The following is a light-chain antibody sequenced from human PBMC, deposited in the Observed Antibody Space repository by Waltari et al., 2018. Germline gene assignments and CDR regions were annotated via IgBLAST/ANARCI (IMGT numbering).Light chain of an antibody. CDR1: QLGRKY. CDR3: QAWDTNTVI. Sequence: SYGLTQPPSMSVSLGQTAIITCSGDQLGRKYASWYQQRPCQSPVLIMSLGTNRPSGMPERFSGSSSGNTATLTISGTQAMDEDDYYCQAWDTNTVIFGGGTKLTVL. CDR2: LGT. J-gene: IGLJ2*01. V-gene: IGLV3-1*01.